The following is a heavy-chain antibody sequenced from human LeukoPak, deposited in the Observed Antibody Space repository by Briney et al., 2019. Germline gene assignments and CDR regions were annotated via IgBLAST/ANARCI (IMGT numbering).Heavy chain of an antibody. CDR1: GYSFTTYW. V-gene: IGHV5-51*01. CDR3: AGHTGYCSGGSCYGDF. CDR2: IYPGDSDT. D-gene: IGHD2-15*01. J-gene: IGHJ4*02. Sequence: GESLKISCKGSGYSFTTYWIGWVRQMPGKGLEWMGIIYPGDSDTRYSPSFQGQVTISADKSIRTAYLQWSSLKASDTAMYYCAGHTGYCSGGSCYGDFWGQGTLVTVSS.